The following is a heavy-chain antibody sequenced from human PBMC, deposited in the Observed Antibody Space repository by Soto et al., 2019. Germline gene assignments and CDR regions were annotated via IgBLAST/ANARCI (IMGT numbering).Heavy chain of an antibody. V-gene: IGHV3-7*03. CDR1: GFTFSSYW. D-gene: IGHD6-6*01. CDR3: ARDPGVAARPGYFDY. Sequence: HPGGSLRLSCAASGFTFSSYWMSWVRQAPGKGLEWVANIKQDGSEKYYVDSVKGRFTISRDNAKNSLYLQMNSLRAEDTAVYYCARDPGVAARPGYFDYWGQGTLVTVSS. CDR2: IKQDGSEK. J-gene: IGHJ4*02.